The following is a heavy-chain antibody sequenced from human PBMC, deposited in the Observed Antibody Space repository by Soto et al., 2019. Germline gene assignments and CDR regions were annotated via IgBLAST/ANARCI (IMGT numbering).Heavy chain of an antibody. D-gene: IGHD3-22*01. Sequence: ASVKVSCKASGYTFTSYYMHWVRQAPGQGLEWTGIINPSGGSTSYAQKFQGRVTMTRDTSTSTVYMELSSLRSEDTAVYYCAGTSMIVGQAAQSGAFDIWGQGTMVTVSS. CDR3: AGTSMIVGQAAQSGAFDI. CDR1: GYTFTSYY. J-gene: IGHJ3*02. CDR2: INPSGGST. V-gene: IGHV1-46*01.